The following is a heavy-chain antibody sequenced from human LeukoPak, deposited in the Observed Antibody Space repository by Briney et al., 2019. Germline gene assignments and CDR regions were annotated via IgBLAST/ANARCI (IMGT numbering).Heavy chain of an antibody. Sequence: GGSLRLSCAASGFTFSSYAMSWVRQAPGKGLEWVSAISGSGGSTYYADSVKGRFTISRDNSKSTLYLQMNSLRAEDTAVYYCAKECSSTTAEGSGYFDYWGQGTLVTVSS. D-gene: IGHD2-2*01. CDR1: GFTFSSYA. V-gene: IGHV3-23*01. CDR2: ISGSGGST. J-gene: IGHJ4*02. CDR3: AKECSSTTAEGSGYFDY.